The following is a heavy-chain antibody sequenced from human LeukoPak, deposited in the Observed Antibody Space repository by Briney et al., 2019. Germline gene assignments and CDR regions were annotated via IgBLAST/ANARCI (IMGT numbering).Heavy chain of an antibody. J-gene: IGHJ5*02. Sequence: PSETLSLTCTVSGGSISSSFWSWIRQPPGKGLEWIAYINYNGGTKYSASLESRLTISLDTSKNQVSLKLTSVTAMDTAVYFCARDRRGPGRFDPWGQGTLVTASS. D-gene: IGHD2-2*01. CDR3: ARDRRGPGRFDP. V-gene: IGHV4-59*01. CDR2: INYNGGT. CDR1: GGSISSSF.